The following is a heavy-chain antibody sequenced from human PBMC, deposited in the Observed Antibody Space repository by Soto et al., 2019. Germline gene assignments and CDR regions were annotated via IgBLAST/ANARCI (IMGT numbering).Heavy chain of an antibody. CDR1: GGSISSGGYY. J-gene: IGHJ4*02. D-gene: IGHD4-17*01. CDR3: ARGPADSRRYGDSPH. Sequence: PSETLSLTCTVSGGSISSGGYYWSWIRQQPGKGLEWIGYIYYSGSTYYNPSLKSRVTISVDTSKNQFSLKLSSVTAADTALYYCARGPADSRRYGDSPHWGQGTLVTVSS. V-gene: IGHV4-31*03. CDR2: IYYSGST.